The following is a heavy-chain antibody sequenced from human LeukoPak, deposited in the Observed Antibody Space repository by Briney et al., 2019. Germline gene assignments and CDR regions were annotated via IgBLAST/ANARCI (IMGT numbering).Heavy chain of an antibody. Sequence: GRSLRLSCAASGFTFSSYSMHWVRQAPGKGLEWVAGMSFDGRNAYYADSVKGRFTISRDKSNNTLYLQMSTLRAEDTAVYYCARDGGYASGSYIWGQGTMVTVSS. V-gene: IGHV3-30*04. J-gene: IGHJ3*02. CDR2: MSFDGRNA. CDR1: GFTFSSYS. D-gene: IGHD3-10*01. CDR3: ARDGGYASGSYI.